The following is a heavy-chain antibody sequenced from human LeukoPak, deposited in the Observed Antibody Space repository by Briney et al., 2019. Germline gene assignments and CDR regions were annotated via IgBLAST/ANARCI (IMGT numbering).Heavy chain of an antibody. J-gene: IGHJ4*02. CDR3: ARDFPYSGSFFDY. CDR1: GYTFTGYY. D-gene: IGHD1-26*01. CDR2: ISAYNANT. Sequence: ASVKVSCKASGYTFTGYYIHWVRQAPGQGLEWMGWISAYNANTNYAQKLQGRVTMTTDTSTSTAYMELRSLRSDDTAVYYCARDFPYSGSFFDYWGQGTLVTVSS. V-gene: IGHV1-18*04.